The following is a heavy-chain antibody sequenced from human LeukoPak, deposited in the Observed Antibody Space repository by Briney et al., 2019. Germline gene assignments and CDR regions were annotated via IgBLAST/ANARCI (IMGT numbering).Heavy chain of an antibody. D-gene: IGHD5-12*01. CDR3: ARSGDGGCRGDWFDP. CDR2: ISSSSSYI. J-gene: IGHJ5*02. Sequence: GGSLRLSCAASGFTFSIYAMNWVRQAPGKGLEWVSSISSSSSYIYYADSVNGRFTISRDNAKNSLYLQMNSLRAEDTAVYYCARSGDGGCRGDWFDPWGQGTLVTVSS. V-gene: IGHV3-21*01. CDR1: GFTFSIYA.